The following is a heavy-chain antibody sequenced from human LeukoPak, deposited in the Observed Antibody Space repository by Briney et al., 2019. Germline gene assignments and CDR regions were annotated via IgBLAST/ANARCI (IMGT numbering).Heavy chain of an antibody. J-gene: IGHJ6*03. CDR3: ASQYIEVNYYYHMDV. CDR1: GLTFSSYA. V-gene: IGHV3-23*01. D-gene: IGHD5-18*01. Sequence: RAGGSLRLSCAASGLTFSSYAMAWVRQAPGKGLEWVSTINGSGVSTYYGDSVKGRFTISRDNSKNTLYLQMNSLRVEDTAVYYCASQYIEVNYYYHMDVWGTGTTVIVSS. CDR2: INGSGVST.